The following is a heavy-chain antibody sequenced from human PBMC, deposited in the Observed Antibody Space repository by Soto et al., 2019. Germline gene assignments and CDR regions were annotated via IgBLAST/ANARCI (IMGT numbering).Heavy chain of an antibody. CDR3: ARGGRRSPGMDV. V-gene: IGHV4-31*03. J-gene: IGHJ6*02. CDR1: GGSISSGGYY. CDR2: IYYSGST. Sequence: QVQLQESGPGLVKPSQTLSLTCTVSGGSISSGGYYWSWIRQHPGKGLEWIGYIYYSGSTYYNPCLKGRVTISVDTSKNQFSLKLSSVTAADTAVYYCARGGRRSPGMDVWGQGTTVTVSS.